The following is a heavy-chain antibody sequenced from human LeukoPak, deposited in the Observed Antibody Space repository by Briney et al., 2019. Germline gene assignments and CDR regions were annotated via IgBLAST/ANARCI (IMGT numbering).Heavy chain of an antibody. J-gene: IGHJ6*03. CDR3: ARDFSSSSTFYYYYYLDV. CDR2: ISYSGTT. D-gene: IGHD6-6*01. CDR1: GGSISSRPYY. Sequence: PSETLSFTCSVPGGSISSRPYYWGSVRQPPGKGLEWISTISYSGTTYYSPSLKSRVTISLDTSKNQFSLKLSPVTAADTAIYYCARDFSSSSTFYYYYYLDVGGKGTTVTVSS. V-gene: IGHV4-39*07.